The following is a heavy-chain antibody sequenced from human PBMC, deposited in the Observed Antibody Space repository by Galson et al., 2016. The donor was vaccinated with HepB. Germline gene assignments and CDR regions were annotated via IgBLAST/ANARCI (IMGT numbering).Heavy chain of an antibody. CDR1: GVSISSSDW. Sequence: QVQLQESGPGLVKPSETLSLTCAVSGVSISSSDWWRWVRQPPGQGLEGIGQLFHSGRVNYTPSLASRVTISIDTSNNHFSLRLASVTAADTALYYCARQYGGGPSDYWGQGTLVIVSS. CDR2: LFHSGRV. D-gene: IGHD3-16*01. CDR3: ARQYGGGPSDY. J-gene: IGHJ4*02. V-gene: IGHV4-4*02.